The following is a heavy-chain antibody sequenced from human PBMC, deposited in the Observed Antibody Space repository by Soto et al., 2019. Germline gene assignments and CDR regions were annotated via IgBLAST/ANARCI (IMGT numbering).Heavy chain of an antibody. V-gene: IGHV3-11*05. CDR2: MSSSSSYT. CDR3: ARDSVYYGDYELNYFDY. J-gene: IGHJ4*02. D-gene: IGHD4-17*01. CDR1: GFTFSDYY. Sequence: QVQLVESGGGLVKPGGSLRLSFAASGFTFSDYYMSWIRQAPGKGLEWVSYMSSSSSYTNYADSVKGRFTISRDNAKNSLHLQMNSLRAEDTAVYYCARDSVYYGDYELNYFDYWGQGTLVTVSS.